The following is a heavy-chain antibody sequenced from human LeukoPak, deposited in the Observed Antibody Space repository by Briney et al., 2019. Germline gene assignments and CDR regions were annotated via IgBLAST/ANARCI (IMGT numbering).Heavy chain of an antibody. CDR1: GFTFDDYA. CDR3: AKDISMYYDSSGYLDAFDI. V-gene: IGHV3-9*01. CDR2: ISWNSGSI. Sequence: GGSLRLSCAASGFTFDDYAMHWVRQAPGKGLEWASGISWNSGSIGYADSVKGRFTISRDNAKNSLYLQMNSLRAEDTALYYCAKDISMYYDSSGYLDAFDIWGQGTMVTVSS. J-gene: IGHJ3*02. D-gene: IGHD3-22*01.